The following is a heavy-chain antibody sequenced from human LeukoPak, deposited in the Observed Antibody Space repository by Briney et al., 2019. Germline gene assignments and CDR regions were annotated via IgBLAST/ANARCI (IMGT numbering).Heavy chain of an antibody. CDR1: GGTFSSCA. D-gene: IGHD3-10*01. J-gene: IGHJ4*02. CDR2: MNPDTGNT. V-gene: IGHV1-8*03. Sequence: GASVKVSCKASGGTFSSCAISWVRQAPGQGLEWMGWMNPDTGNTDYAQKFQGRVSITRNTSIKTAYMELSSLRSDDTAVYYCARGRWFGESPWDSWGQGTLVTVSS. CDR3: ARGRWFGESPWDS.